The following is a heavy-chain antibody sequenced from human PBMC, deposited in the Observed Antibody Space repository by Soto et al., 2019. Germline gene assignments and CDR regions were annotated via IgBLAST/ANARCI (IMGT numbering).Heavy chain of an antibody. J-gene: IGHJ6*02. CDR3: ALVPAAIYYYGMDV. V-gene: IGHV3-48*03. CDR2: ISSSGRTI. Sequence: EVQLVESGGGWVQPGGSLRLSCAASGFTFSSYEMNWVRQALGKGLEGVSYISSSGRTIYYADSVKGRFTISRDNAKNSLYLQMNCLRAEDKAVYYCALVPAAIYYYGMDVWVQGTTVTVSS. D-gene: IGHD2-2*02. CDR1: GFTFSSYE.